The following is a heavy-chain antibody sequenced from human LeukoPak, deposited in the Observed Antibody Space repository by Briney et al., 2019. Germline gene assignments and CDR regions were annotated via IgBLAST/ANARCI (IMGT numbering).Heavy chain of an antibody. CDR3: ARALYEFCSGGSCYSYYFDY. CDR1: GFTFSSYS. CDR2: ISSSGSTT. J-gene: IGHJ4*02. V-gene: IGHV3-48*01. Sequence: PGGSLRLSCAASGFTFSSYSMNWVRQAPGKGLEWVSYISSSGSTTYYADSVKGRFTISRDNSKNTLYLQMNSLRAEDTAVYYCARALYEFCSGGSCYSYYFDYWGQGTLVTVSS. D-gene: IGHD2-15*01.